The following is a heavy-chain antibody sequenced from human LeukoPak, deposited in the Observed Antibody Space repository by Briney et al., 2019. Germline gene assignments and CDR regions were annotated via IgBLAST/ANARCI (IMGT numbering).Heavy chain of an antibody. D-gene: IGHD6-19*01. CDR3: ARDQPGTYTLSST. CDR2: IYNGGST. CDR1: GFSVSTSY. J-gene: IGHJ5*02. V-gene: IGHV3-53*05. Sequence: GGSLRLSCAVSGFSVSTSYMSWVRQTPGKGLEWLSLIYNGGSTYYADSVKGRFTISRDNSKNTLYLQMNSLRAEDTAVYYCARDQPGTYTLSSTWGQGALVTVSS.